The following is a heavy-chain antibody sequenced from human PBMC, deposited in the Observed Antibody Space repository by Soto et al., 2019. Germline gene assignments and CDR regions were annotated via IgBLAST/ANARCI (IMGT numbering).Heavy chain of an antibody. V-gene: IGHV1-18*01. Sequence: QAQLEQSGAEVKKPGASVKVSCKSSGYTFSTSGISWVRQAPGQGLEWMGWISTYNGVANYAQRFQGRVTMTTDTTTTQTIKGMRSLRSDDAAVYYCEGEGPRPYYYYGMDVRGQGTTVTVSS. D-gene: IGHD6-6*01. J-gene: IGHJ6*02. CDR1: GYTFSTSG. CDR2: ISTYNGVA. CDR3: EGEGPRPYYYYGMDV.